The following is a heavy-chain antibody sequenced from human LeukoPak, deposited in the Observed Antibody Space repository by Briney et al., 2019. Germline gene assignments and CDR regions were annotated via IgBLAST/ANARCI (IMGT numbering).Heavy chain of an antibody. CDR1: GGSISSSSYY. J-gene: IGHJ4*02. Sequence: SETLSLTCTVPGGSISSSSYYWGWIRQPPGKGLEWIGSIYYSGSTYYNPSLKSRVTISVDTSKNQFSLKLSSVTAADTAVYYCAGGSGGHKSDDLNFDYWGQGTLVTVSS. D-gene: IGHD3-16*01. CDR2: IYYSGST. V-gene: IGHV4-39*01. CDR3: AGGSGGHKSDDLNFDY.